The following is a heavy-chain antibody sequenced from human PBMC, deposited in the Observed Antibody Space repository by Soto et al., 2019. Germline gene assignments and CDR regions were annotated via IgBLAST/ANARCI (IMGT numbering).Heavy chain of an antibody. V-gene: IGHV4-39*01. Sequence: SETLSLTCTVSGGSISSSSYYWGWIRQPPGKGLEWIGSIYYSGSTYYNPSLKSRVTISVDTSKNQFSLKLSSVTAADTAVYYCARRNGQQLYYGMDVWGQGTTVTVSS. CDR2: IYYSGST. CDR1: GGSISSSSYY. CDR3: ARRNGQQLYYGMDV. D-gene: IGHD6-13*01. J-gene: IGHJ6*02.